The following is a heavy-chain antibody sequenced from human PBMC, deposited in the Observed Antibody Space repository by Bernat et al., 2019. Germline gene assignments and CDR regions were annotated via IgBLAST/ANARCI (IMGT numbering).Heavy chain of an antibody. CDR1: GFTFSSYA. D-gene: IGHD2-15*01. CDR2: ISYDGSNK. Sequence: QVQLVESGGGVVQPGRSLRLSCAASGFTFSSYAMHWVRQAPGKGLEWVAVISYDGSNKYYADSVKGRFTISRDNSKNTLYLQMNSLRAEATAVYYCARDQRYCSGGSCSTQYYYYYYGMDVWGQGTTVTVSS. V-gene: IGHV3-30-3*01. CDR3: ARDQRYCSGGSCSTQYYYYYYGMDV. J-gene: IGHJ6*02.